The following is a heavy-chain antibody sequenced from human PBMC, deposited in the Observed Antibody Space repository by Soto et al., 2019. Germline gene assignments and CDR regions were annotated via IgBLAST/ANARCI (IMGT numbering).Heavy chain of an antibody. CDR3: AHGRWEEGRDGYRCWYDP. D-gene: IGHD5-12*01. CDR1: GGTFSSYT. J-gene: IGHJ5*02. V-gene: IGHV1-69*02. CDR2: IIPILGIA. Sequence: QVQLVQSGAEVKKPGSSVKVSCKASGGTFSSYTISWVRQAPGQGLEWMGRIIPILGIANYAQKFEGRVKMTADKCTITDYMELSSLKAEEAAVYYCAHGRWEEGRDGYRCWYDPWGHATVVSDSS.